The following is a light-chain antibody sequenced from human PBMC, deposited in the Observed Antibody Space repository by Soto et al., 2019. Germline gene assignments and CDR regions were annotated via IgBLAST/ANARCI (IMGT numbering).Light chain of an antibody. V-gene: IGKV3-20*01. CDR1: QSIRDNY. Sequence: ELVLTQSPGTLSLSPGERATLYCRASQSIRDNYLAWYQQRPGQSPRLLISGASTRATGIPDRFSGSGSGTDFTLTISGLEPEDFAVYYCQQYGSSPWTFGQGTKVDI. CDR2: GAS. J-gene: IGKJ1*01. CDR3: QQYGSSPWT.